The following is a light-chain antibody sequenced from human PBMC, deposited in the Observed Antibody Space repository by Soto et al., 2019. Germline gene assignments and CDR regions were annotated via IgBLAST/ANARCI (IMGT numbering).Light chain of an antibody. CDR1: QTISNS. CDR3: QQSYSLPWT. V-gene: IGKV1-39*01. J-gene: IGKJ1*01. CDR2: TAS. Sequence: DIQMTQSPSSLSASVGDRVTITCRAGQTISNSLNWYQQKGGKAPKVIIYTASNLEGGVPSRFSGSGSGTDFTLTISSLHPEDFATYYCQQSYSLPWTFGPGTKVEIK.